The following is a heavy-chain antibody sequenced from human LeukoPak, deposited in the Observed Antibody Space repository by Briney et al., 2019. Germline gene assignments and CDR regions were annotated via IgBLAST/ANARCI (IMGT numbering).Heavy chain of an antibody. V-gene: IGHV1-18*01. D-gene: IGHD5-18*01. CDR1: GYTFTSYG. Sequence: GASVKVSCKASGYTFTSYGISWVRQAPGQGLEWMGWISAYNGSTNYAQKHQGRVTMTTDTSTSTAYMELRSLRSDDTAVYYCATSSRGYSYGLYLDYWGQGTLVTVSS. CDR3: ATSSRGYSYGLYLDY. CDR2: ISAYNGST. J-gene: IGHJ4*02.